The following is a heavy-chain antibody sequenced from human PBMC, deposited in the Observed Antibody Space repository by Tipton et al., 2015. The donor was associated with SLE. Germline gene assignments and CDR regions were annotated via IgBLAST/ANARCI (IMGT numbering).Heavy chain of an antibody. V-gene: IGHV4-39*07. J-gene: IGHJ6*03. CDR3: ARGISLYYYYMDV. CDR1: GGSINSSPYY. Sequence: TLSLTCIVSGGSINSSPYYWGWVRQTPGKGLEWLGSIYYSGSTYYNPSLKSRVTISVDTSKNQFSLKLSSVTAADTAVYYCARGISLYYYYMDVWGKGTTVTVSS. D-gene: IGHD3-10*01. CDR2: IYYSGST.